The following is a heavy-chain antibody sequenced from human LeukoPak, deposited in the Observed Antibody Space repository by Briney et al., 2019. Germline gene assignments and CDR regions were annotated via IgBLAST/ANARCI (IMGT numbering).Heavy chain of an antibody. CDR2: LSGSGGST. J-gene: IGHJ4*02. Sequence: GGSLRLSCAASGFTFSSYAMSWVRQAPGKGLEWVSALSGSGGSTYYADSVKGRFTISRDSSKNTLFLQMNRLRPEDAAVYYCAKAPVTTCRGAFCYPFDYWGLGTLVTVSS. D-gene: IGHD2-15*01. CDR3: AKAPVTTCRGAFCYPFDY. CDR1: GFTFSSYA. V-gene: IGHV3-23*01.